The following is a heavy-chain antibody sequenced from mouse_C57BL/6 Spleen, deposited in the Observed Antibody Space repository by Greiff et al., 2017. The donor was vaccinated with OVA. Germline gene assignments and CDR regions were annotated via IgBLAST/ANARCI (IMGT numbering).Heavy chain of an antibody. CDR2: IDPSDSYT. Sequence: VQLQQPGAELVRPGPSVKLSCKASGYTFTSYWMHWVKQRPGQGLEWIGVIDPSDSYTNYNQKFKGKATLTVDTSSSTAYMQLSSLTSEDSAVYYCARGGDSNSYYAMDYWGQGTSVTVSS. D-gene: IGHD2-5*01. CDR3: ARGGDSNSYYAMDY. V-gene: IGHV1-59*01. J-gene: IGHJ4*01. CDR1: GYTFTSYW.